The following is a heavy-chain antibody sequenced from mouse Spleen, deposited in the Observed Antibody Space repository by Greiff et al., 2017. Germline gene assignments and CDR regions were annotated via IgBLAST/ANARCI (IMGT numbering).Heavy chain of an antibody. V-gene: IGHV3-6*01. CDR2: ISYDGSN. CDR1: GYSITSGYY. Sequence: EVQLQQSGPGLVKPSQSLSLTCSVTGYSITSGYYWNWIRQFPGNKLEWMGYISYDGSNNYNPSLKNRISSTRDTSKNQFFLKLNSVTTGDTATYYCARGGSSYGYYAMDYWGQGTSVTVSS. J-gene: IGHJ4*01. CDR3: ARGGSSYGYYAMDY. D-gene: IGHD1-1*01.